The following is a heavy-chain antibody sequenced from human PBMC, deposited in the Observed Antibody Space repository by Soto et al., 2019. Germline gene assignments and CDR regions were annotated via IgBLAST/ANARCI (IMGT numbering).Heavy chain of an antibody. J-gene: IGHJ4*02. V-gene: IGHV1-18*01. CDR2: ISAYNGNT. D-gene: IGHD3-9*01. Sequence: ASVKVSCKASGYTFTSYGISWVRQAPGQGLEWMGWISAYNGNTNYAQKLQGRVTMTTDTSTSTAYMELRSLRSDDTAVYYCARVGDFDWLFSPVDYWGQGTLVTVSS. CDR1: GYTFTSYG. CDR3: ARVGDFDWLFSPVDY.